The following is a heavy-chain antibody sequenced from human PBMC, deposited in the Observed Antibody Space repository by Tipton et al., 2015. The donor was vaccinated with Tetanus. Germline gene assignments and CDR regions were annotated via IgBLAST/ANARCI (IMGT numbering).Heavy chain of an antibody. Sequence: TLSLTCTVSGGSISSYYWSWIRQPPGKGLEWIGYIYYSGSTNYNPSLKSRVTISVDTSKNQFSLKLSSVTAADTAVYYCARDRDHYGSGSRGMDVWGQGTRVTVSS. CDR3: ARDRDHYGSGSRGMDV. D-gene: IGHD3-10*01. CDR2: IYYSGST. V-gene: IGHV4-59*12. CDR1: GGSISSYY. J-gene: IGHJ6*02.